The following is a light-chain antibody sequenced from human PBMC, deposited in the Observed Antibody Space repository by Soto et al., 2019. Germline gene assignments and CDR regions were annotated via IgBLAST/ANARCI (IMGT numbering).Light chain of an antibody. J-gene: IGLJ3*02. CDR2: RND. V-gene: IGLV1-47*01. CDR1: SSNIGSHS. CDR3: MSWDDSLSGML. Sequence: QSVLTQPPSASGTPGQRVTISCSGSSSNIGSHSVCWFQQLPGTAPKMLICRNDERASGVPDRFSGSKSGSSASLDITGLQSEDEAEYYCMSWDDSLSGMLFGGGTKLTVL.